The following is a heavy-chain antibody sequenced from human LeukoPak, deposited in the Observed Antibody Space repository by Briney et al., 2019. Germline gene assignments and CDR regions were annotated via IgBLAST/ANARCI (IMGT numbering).Heavy chain of an antibody. D-gene: IGHD5-18*01. CDR2: IRSRLTTI. CDR3: ARDGDTAMVAS. J-gene: IGHJ4*02. V-gene: IGHV3-48*01. CDR1: GFPFSIYR. Sequence: KTGGALRLACGASGFPFSIYRMNWGRRAPGRGVEWISYIRSRLTTIYYADAVRCRFTLSRDNATNSLYLQMNSPRAADTAVYSCARDGDTAMVASWGQGTLVTVSS.